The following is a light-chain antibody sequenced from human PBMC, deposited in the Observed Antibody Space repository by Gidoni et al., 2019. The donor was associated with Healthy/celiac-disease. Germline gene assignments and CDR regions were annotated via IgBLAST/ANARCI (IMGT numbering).Light chain of an antibody. J-gene: IGLJ3*02. CDR3: CSYAGSSTWV. V-gene: IGLV2-23*02. CDR1: SSDVGSYNL. CDR2: EVS. Sequence: QSALTQPASVSGSPGQSITISCTGTSSDVGSYNLVSWYQQHPGKAPNLMIYEVSKRPSGVSTRFSGSKSGNTASLTISALQAADEADYYCCSYAGSSTWVFGGGTKLTVL.